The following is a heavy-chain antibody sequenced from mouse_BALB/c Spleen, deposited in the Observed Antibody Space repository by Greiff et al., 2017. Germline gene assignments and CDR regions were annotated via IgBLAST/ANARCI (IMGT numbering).Heavy chain of an antibody. Sequence: EVKLQESGGGLVKPGGSLKLSCAASGFTFSDYYMYWVRQTPEKRLEWVATISDGGSYTYYPDSVKGRFTISRDNAKNNLYLQMSSLKSEDTAMYYCARDWDGMGAMDYWGQGTSVTVSS. CDR1: GFTFSDYY. CDR2: ISDGGSYT. D-gene: IGHD2-1*01. J-gene: IGHJ4*01. V-gene: IGHV5-4*02. CDR3: ARDWDGMGAMDY.